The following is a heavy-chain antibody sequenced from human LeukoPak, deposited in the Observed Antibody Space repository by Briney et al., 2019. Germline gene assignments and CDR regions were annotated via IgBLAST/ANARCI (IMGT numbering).Heavy chain of an antibody. D-gene: IGHD6-13*01. J-gene: IGHJ4*01. CDR3: GRDGTAPGLYFDL. CDR1: GYTFTSYY. CDR2: INPSGGST. V-gene: IGHV1-46*01. Sequence: GASVKVSCKASGYTFTSYYMHWVRQAPGQGLEWMGIINPSGGSTSYAQKFQGRVTMTRDTSTSTVYMELSSLRSEDTAVYYCGRDGTAPGLYFDLRGQGTLVTVSS.